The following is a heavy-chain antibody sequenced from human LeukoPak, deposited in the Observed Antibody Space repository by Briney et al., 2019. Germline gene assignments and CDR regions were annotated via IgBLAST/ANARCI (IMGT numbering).Heavy chain of an antibody. CDR1: GFTFSSYA. CDR3: ARDTAMVTYY. V-gene: IGHV3-30*04. D-gene: IGHD5-18*01. CDR2: ISYDGSNN. J-gene: IGHJ4*02. Sequence: PGGSLRLSCAASGFTFSSYAMHWVRQAPGKGLEWVAIISYDGSNNYYADSVKGRFTISRDNSNNTLYLQMNSLRAEDTAVYYCARDTAMVTYYWGQGTLVTVSS.